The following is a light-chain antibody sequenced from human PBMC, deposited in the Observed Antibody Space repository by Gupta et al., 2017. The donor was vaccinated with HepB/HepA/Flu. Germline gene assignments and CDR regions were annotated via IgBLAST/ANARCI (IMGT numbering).Light chain of an antibody. CDR1: SSDVGGYNY. V-gene: IGLV2-14*03. J-gene: IGLJ2*01. CDR2: DVS. CDR3: SSYTSSSTLGV. Sequence: QSALTQPASVSASPGQSITISCTGTSSDVGGYNYVYWYQQHPGKAPKLMIYDVSNRPSGVSKRFSGSRSGNTASLTISGLQAEDEADYYCSSYTSSSTLGVFGGGTKLTVL.